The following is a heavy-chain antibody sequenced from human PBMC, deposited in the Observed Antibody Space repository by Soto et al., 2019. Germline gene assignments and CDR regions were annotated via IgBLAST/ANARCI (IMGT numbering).Heavy chain of an antibody. Sequence: SETLSLTCTVSGGSISSYYWSWIRQPPGKGPEWIGYIYYSGSTNYNPSLKSRVTISVDTSKNQFSLKLSSVTAADTAVYYCARARLSRSWWFDPWGQGTLVTVSS. V-gene: IGHV4-59*01. CDR2: IYYSGST. D-gene: IGHD3-10*01. CDR1: GGSISSYY. J-gene: IGHJ5*02. CDR3: ARARLSRSWWFDP.